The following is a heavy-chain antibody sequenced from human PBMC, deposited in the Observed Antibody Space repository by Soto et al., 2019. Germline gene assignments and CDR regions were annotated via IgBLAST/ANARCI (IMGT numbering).Heavy chain of an antibody. D-gene: IGHD6-13*01. Sequence: EVQLVESGGGLVQPGGSLRLSCVVSGFSVSSNYMSWVRQAPGKGLEWVSVLYSGGDTVYADSVKGRFTISRDNSKNTLYIQMSSLRVVDTAVYYCARGAGVASTGTGSFDYWGQGTLVTVSS. J-gene: IGHJ4*02. CDR2: LYSGGDT. CDR3: ARGAGVASTGTGSFDY. CDR1: GFSVSSNY. V-gene: IGHV3-66*01.